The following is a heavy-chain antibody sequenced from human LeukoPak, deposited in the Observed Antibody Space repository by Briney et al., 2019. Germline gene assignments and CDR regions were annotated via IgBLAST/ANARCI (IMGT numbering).Heavy chain of an antibody. D-gene: IGHD2-2*01. V-gene: IGHV4-34*01. J-gene: IGHJ5*02. CDR1: GGSFSGYY. CDR3: ARRGCSSTSCYGLANWFDP. CDR2: INHSGST. Sequence: SETLSLTCAVYGGSFSGYYWSWIRQPPGKGLEWIGEINHSGSTNYNPSLKSRVTISVDTSKNQFSLKLSSVTAADTAVYYCARRGCSSTSCYGLANWFDPWGQGTLVTVSS.